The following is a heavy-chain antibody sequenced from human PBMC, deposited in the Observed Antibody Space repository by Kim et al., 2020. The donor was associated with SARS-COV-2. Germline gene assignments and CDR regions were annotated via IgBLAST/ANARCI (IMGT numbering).Heavy chain of an antibody. D-gene: IGHD2-8*02. CDR1: GFTFSNAW. Sequence: GGSLRLSCAASGFTFSNAWMSWVRQAPGKGLEWVGRIKSKTDGGTTDYAAPVKGRFTISRDDSKNTLYLQMNSLKTEDTAVYYCTTGRSWWDAFDIWGQGTMVTVSS. CDR2: IKSKTDGGTT. V-gene: IGHV3-15*01. CDR3: TTGRSWWDAFDI. J-gene: IGHJ3*02.